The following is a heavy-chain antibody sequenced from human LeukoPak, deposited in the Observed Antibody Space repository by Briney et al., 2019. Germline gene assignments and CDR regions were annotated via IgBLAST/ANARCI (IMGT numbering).Heavy chain of an antibody. Sequence: GGSLRLSCAASGFTFSSYGMHWVRQAPGKGLEWVAVIWSDGNTKYYADSVKGRFTLSRDNSKNTLHLQMNSLRAEDTAVYYCARDPVVDASMITAFDYWGLGTLVTVSS. CDR3: ARDPVVDASMITAFDY. CDR1: GFTFSSYG. D-gene: IGHD5-18*01. J-gene: IGHJ4*02. CDR2: IWSDGNTK. V-gene: IGHV3-33*08.